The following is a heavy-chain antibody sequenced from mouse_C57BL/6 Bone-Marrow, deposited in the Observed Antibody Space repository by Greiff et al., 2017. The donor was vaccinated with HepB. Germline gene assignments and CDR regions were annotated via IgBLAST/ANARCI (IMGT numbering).Heavy chain of an antibody. CDR3: AREKGYYYGSSYVGYWYFDV. V-gene: IGHV1-81*01. CDR1: GYTFTSYG. J-gene: IGHJ1*03. Sequence: QVQLQQSGAELARPGASVKLSCKASGYTFTSYGISWVKQRTGQGLEWIGEIYPRSGNTYYNEKFKGKATLTADKSSSTAYMELRSLTSEDSAVYVCAREKGYYYGSSYVGYWYFDVWGTGTTVTVSS. CDR2: IYPRSGNT. D-gene: IGHD1-1*01.